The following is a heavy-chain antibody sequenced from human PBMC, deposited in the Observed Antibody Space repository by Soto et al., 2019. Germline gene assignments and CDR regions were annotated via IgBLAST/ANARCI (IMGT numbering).Heavy chain of an antibody. D-gene: IGHD1-20*01. CDR3: ARDPRSITGTTSSEDFQH. J-gene: IGHJ1*01. CDR2: TIPLLGIT. V-gene: IGHV1-69*01. Sequence: QAQLMQSGAEVKKPGSSVKVSCKASGGTFSGYAINWVRQAPGQGLEWMGGTIPLLGITNYAQKFQGRITIVADESTGTTSMDLRGLGSDDTAVYYCARDPRSITGTTSSEDFQHWGQGTLVSVSS. CDR1: GGTFSGYA.